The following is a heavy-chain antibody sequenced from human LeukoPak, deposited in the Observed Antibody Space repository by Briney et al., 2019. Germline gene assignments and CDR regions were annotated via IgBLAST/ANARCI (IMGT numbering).Heavy chain of an antibody. D-gene: IGHD6-13*01. V-gene: IGHV4-39*07. CDR1: GGSISSSSYY. CDR3: ARDGSIAAAEYWFDP. CDR2: INHSGST. J-gene: IGHJ5*02. Sequence: SETLSLTCTVSGGSISSSSYYWGWIRQPPGKGLEWIGEINHSGSTNYNPSLKSRVTISVDTSKNQFSLKLSSVTAADTAVYYCARDGSIAAAEYWFDPWGQGTLVTVSS.